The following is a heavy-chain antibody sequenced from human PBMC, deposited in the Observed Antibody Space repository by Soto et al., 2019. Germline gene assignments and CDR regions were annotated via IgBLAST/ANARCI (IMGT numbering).Heavy chain of an antibody. D-gene: IGHD6-19*01. J-gene: IGHJ5*02. CDR2: IIPIFGTA. CDR1: GGTFSSYA. V-gene: IGHV1-69*13. CDR3: ARGVTGYSGGGSGNWFDP. Sequence: GASVKVSCKASGGTFSSYAISWVRQAPGQGLEWMGGIIPIFGTANYAQKFQGRVTITADESTSTAYMELRSLRSEDTAVYYCARGVTGYSGGGSGNWFDPWGQGTLVTVSS.